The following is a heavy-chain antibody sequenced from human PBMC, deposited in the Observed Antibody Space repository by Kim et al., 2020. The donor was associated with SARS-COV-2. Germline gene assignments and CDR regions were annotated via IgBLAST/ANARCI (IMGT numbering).Heavy chain of an antibody. CDR3: ARGRRYCSSTSCYDWFDP. V-gene: IGHV3-30*07. D-gene: IGHD2-2*01. J-gene: IGHJ5*02. Sequence: KGRFTISRDKSKNTLYLQMNSLRAEDTAVYYCARGRRYCSSTSCYDWFDPWGQGTLVTVSS.